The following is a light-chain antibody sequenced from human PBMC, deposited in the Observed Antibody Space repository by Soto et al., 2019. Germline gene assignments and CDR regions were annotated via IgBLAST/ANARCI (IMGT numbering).Light chain of an antibody. Sequence: QSALTQPASVSGSPGQSITISCTGTTSDIGSSNRVSWYQQYPGKAPTLMIKDVSNRPSGVSDRFSGSKSGNTASLTISGLQAEDEAEYYCSSFTSSRTWVFGGGTKLTVL. J-gene: IGLJ3*02. CDR1: TSDIGSSNR. CDR2: DVS. CDR3: SSFTSSRTWV. V-gene: IGLV2-14*03.